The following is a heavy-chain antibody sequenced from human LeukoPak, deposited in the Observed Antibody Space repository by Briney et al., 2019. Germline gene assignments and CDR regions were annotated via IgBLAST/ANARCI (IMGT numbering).Heavy chain of an antibody. V-gene: IGHV3-23*01. CDR3: AKWGDYDILTGYYVSDF. CDR1: GFIFRHYA. D-gene: IGHD3-9*01. CDR2: ITGSGDST. J-gene: IGHJ4*02. Sequence: GGSLRLSCAPSGFIFRHYAMSWVRQAPGKGLEWVSAITGSGDSTYYADSVKGRFTISRDNSKNTLYVEMNALRAEDTAVYYCAKWGDYDILTGYYVSDFWGQGTLVTVSS.